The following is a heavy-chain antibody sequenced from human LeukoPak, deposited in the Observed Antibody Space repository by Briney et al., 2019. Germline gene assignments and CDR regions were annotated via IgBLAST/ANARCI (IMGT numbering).Heavy chain of an antibody. D-gene: IGHD1-26*01. CDR2: IYSSGST. CDR3: ARKREGPTTGIDY. CDR1: GGSISSSNSY. V-gene: IGHV4-39*07. Sequence: SETLSLTCTVSGGSISSSNSYWGWIRQSPRTGLEWIGNIYSSGSTYYNPSLRSRVTISIDTSENQFSLKLSSVTAADTAVYYCARKREGPTTGIDYWGQGTLVTVSS. J-gene: IGHJ4*02.